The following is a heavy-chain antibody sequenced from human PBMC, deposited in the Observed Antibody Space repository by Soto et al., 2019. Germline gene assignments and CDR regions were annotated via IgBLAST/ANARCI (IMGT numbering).Heavy chain of an antibody. Sequence: VASVKVSCKASGGLFSSYPISWVRQVPGQGLEWMGGIIPVFQTAYYTQRFQGRVTITADESTNTAYMELSSLRSEDTAIYYCARGGSGYTWFNEFWGQGTLVTVS. V-gene: IGHV1-69*13. CDR3: ARGGSGYTWFNEF. J-gene: IGHJ4*02. D-gene: IGHD3-22*01. CDR1: GGLFSSYP. CDR2: IIPVFQTA.